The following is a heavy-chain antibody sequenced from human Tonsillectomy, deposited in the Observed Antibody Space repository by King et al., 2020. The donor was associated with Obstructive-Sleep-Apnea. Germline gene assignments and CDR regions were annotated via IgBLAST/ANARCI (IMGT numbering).Heavy chain of an antibody. CDR1: GFSLSNARMG. V-gene: IGHV2-26*01. D-gene: IGHD5-18*01. Sequence: QVTLKESGPVLVKPTETLTLTCTVSGFSLSNARMGVSWIRQPPGKALEWLAHIFSNDEKSYSTSLKSRLTISKDTSKSQVVLTMSNMDPVDTATYYCARIPEDTPMSPDHYGMDVWGQGTTVTVSS. CDR2: IFSNDEK. CDR3: ARIPEDTPMSPDHYGMDV. J-gene: IGHJ6*02.